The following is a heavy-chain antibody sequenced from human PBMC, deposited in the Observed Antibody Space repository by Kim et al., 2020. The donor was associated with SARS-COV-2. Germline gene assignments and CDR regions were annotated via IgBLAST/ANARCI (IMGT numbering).Heavy chain of an antibody. V-gene: IGHV3-30*18. CDR2: ISYDGSNK. CDR1: GFTFSSYG. D-gene: IGHD6-6*01. Sequence: GGSLRLSCAASGFTFSSYGMHWVRQAPGKGLEWVAVISYDGSNKYYADSVKGRFTISRDNSKNTLYLQMNSLRAEDTAVYYCANGLGYSSSSDFDYWGQG. J-gene: IGHJ4*02. CDR3: ANGLGYSSSSDFDY.